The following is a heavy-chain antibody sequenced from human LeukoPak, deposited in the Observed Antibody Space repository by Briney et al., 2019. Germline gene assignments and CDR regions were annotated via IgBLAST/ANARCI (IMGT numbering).Heavy chain of an antibody. J-gene: IGHJ3*02. CDR2: ISWNSGSI. Sequence: PGGSLRLSCAASGFTFDDYAMHWVRQAPGKGLEWVSGISWNSGSIGYADSVKGRFTISRDNAKNSLYLQMNSLRAEDTALYYCAVGHAFDIWGQGTMVTVSS. CDR3: AVGHAFDI. V-gene: IGHV3-9*01. CDR1: GFTFDDYA.